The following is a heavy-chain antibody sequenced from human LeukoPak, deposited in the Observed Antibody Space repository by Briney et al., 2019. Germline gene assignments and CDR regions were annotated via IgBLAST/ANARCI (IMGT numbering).Heavy chain of an antibody. D-gene: IGHD6-13*01. J-gene: IGHJ4*02. CDR3: AKGNQYSSSLDY. CDR1: GFTFSSYA. V-gene: IGHV3-23*01. CDR2: ISGSGGST. Sequence: GALRLSCAASGFTFSSYAMSWVRQAPGKGLEWVSAISGSGGSTYYADSVKGRFTISRDNSKNTLYLQMNSLRAEDTAVYYCAKGNQYSSSLDYWGQGTLVTVSS.